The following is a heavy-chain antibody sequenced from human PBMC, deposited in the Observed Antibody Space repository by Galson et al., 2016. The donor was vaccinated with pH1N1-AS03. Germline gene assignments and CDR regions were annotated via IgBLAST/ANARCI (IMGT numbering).Heavy chain of an antibody. Sequence: QSGAEVTKPGESLKVSCKASGYAFSRYYLHWMRQAPGKGPEWMAVIDYSIGRTPYAQKFQGRVNMNRDTATTTAYMELRSRRSDDTAVYYGAAYGSGSLGGFDYWGQGTLVTVSS. J-gene: IGHJ4*02. V-gene: IGHV1-46*01. D-gene: IGHD3-10*01. CDR1: GYAFSRYY. CDR2: IDYSIGRT. CDR3: AAYGSGSLGGFDY.